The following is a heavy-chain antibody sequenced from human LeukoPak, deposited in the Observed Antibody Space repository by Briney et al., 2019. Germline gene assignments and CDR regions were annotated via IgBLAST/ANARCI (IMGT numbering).Heavy chain of an antibody. CDR1: GLTFSTYS. D-gene: IGHD1-14*01. CDR2: ISSSGSTI. CDR3: ARDMGTQDDAFDI. V-gene: IGHV3-48*01. J-gene: IGHJ3*02. Sequence: PGGSLRLSCAASGLTFSTYSMNWVRQAPGKGLEWVSYISSSGSTIYYADSVKGRFTISRDNAKNSLYLQMNSLRAEDTAVYYCARDMGTQDDAFDIWGQGTMVTVSS.